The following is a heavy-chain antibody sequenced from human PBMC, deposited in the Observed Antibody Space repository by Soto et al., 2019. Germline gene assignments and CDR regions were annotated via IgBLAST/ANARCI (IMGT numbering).Heavy chain of an antibody. D-gene: IGHD3-9*01. V-gene: IGHV4-38-2*01. Sequence: SETLSPTCAVSGDSISTGYPWAWIRQSPGKGLEWVASIYHTGTTYYNPSLTSRVTISVDTSRNQFSLKLTSVTAADSAVYYCASTDTAGYYHYFGQGKLVTVSS. CDR1: GDSISTGYP. J-gene: IGHJ4*02. CDR3: ASTDTAGYYHY. CDR2: IYHTGTT.